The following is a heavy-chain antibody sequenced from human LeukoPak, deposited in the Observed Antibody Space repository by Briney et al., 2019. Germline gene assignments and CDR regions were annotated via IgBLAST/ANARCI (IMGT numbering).Heavy chain of an antibody. V-gene: IGHV4-59*01. Sequence: SETLSLSCTVSEDSINSYFWAWIRQPPGKGLEWIGYVYYSGSTSYNPSLTSRVIISIDTSQNQFSLNLSSVTAADTAVYYCARGNYDFWSGYYSAFDYWGQGTLVTVSS. CDR3: ARGNYDFWSGYYSAFDY. D-gene: IGHD3-3*01. J-gene: IGHJ4*02. CDR2: VYYSGST. CDR1: EDSINSYF.